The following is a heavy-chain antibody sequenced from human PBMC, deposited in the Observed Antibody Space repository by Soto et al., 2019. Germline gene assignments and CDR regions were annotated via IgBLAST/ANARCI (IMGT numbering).Heavy chain of an antibody. Sequence: SVKVSCKASGGTFSSYTISWVRQAPGQGLEWMGRIIPILGIANYAQKFQGRVTITADKSTSTAYMELSSLRSEDTAVYYCDTYCTNGVCPISWGQGTLVTVSS. D-gene: IGHD2-8*01. CDR1: GGTFSSYT. CDR2: IIPILGIA. J-gene: IGHJ4*02. CDR3: DTYCTNGVCPIS. V-gene: IGHV1-69*02.